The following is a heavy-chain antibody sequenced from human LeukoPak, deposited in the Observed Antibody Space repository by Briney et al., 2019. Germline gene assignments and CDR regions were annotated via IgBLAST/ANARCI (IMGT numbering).Heavy chain of an antibody. CDR3: ARGSRGITMVRGVTKFDC. CDR1: GGSFSGYY. Sequence: SETLSLTCAVYGGSFSGYYWSWIRQPPGKGLEWIGEINHSGSTNYNPSLKSRVTISVDTSKNQFSLKLSSVTAADTAVYYCARGSRGITMVRGVTKFDCWGQGTLVTVSS. CDR2: INHSGST. D-gene: IGHD3-10*01. J-gene: IGHJ4*02. V-gene: IGHV4-34*01.